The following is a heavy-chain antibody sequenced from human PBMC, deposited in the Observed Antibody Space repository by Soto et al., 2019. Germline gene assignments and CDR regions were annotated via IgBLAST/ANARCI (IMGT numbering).Heavy chain of an antibody. J-gene: IGHJ4*02. CDR1: GFSFSSYA. CDR3: ARNSGYDYYDSTGIEN. V-gene: IGHV3-23*01. CDR2: IGGSGIT. Sequence: VGSLRLSGAASGFSFSSYAMTWARRAPGKGLEWVSAIGGSGITYYTDSVKGRITISRDNSRNTVYLQMNSLRAEDTAVYYCARNSGYDYYDSTGIENWGQGTQVTVFS. D-gene: IGHD3-22*01.